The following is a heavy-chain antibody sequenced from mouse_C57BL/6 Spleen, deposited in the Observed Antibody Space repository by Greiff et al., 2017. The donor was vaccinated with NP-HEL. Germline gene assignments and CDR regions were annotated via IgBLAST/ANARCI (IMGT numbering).Heavy chain of an antibody. J-gene: IGHJ1*03. D-gene: IGHD1-1*01. CDR2: INPNNGGT. CDR1: GYTFTDYN. V-gene: IGHV1-18*01. CDR3: ARGLPTTVVANWYFDV. Sequence: EVQLQQSGPELVKPGASVKIPCKASGYTFTDYNMDWVKQSHGKSLEWIGDINPNNGGTIYNQKFKGKATLTVDKSSSTAYMELRSLTSEDTAVYYCARGLPTTVVANWYFDVWGTGTTVTVSS.